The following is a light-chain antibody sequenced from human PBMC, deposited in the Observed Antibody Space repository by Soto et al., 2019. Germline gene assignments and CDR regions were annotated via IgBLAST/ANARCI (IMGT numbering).Light chain of an antibody. CDR1: QTINTW. V-gene: IGKV1-5*03. CDR2: RAS. Sequence: DIQMTQSPSTLSASVGDRVTITCRASQTINTWLAWYQQKPGKAPKLLIYRASNIASGVTARFSGSGSGTEFTLTISSLQPDDFSIYYCQQYGTYSGTFGPGTKVDI. CDR3: QQYGTYSGT. J-gene: IGKJ3*01.